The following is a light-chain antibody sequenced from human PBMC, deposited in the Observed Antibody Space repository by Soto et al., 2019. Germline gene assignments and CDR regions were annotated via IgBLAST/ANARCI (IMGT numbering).Light chain of an antibody. CDR3: QHYGISLT. CDR2: GAS. J-gene: IGKJ4*01. V-gene: IGKV3-15*01. Sequence: EIVMTQSPATLSVSPGERATLSCRASQSVSSNLAWYQQKPGQAPRLLIYGASTRATGIPARFSGSGSGTDFTLTISRLEPEDFAVYYCQHYGISLTFGGGTKVDIK. CDR1: QSVSSN.